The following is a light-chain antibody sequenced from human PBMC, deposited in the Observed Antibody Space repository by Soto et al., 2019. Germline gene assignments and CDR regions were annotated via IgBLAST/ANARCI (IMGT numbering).Light chain of an antibody. CDR1: QSISSW. CDR3: QQYNTHSGT. V-gene: IGKV1-5*01. CDR2: DAS. J-gene: IGKJ1*01. Sequence: DIQMTQSPSTLSASVGDRVTITCRASQSISSWLAWYQQKPGKGPKILIYDASSLESGVPARFSGSRSGTEFNLTISSLQPDDIGTYYCQQYNTHSGTFGQGTKVDI.